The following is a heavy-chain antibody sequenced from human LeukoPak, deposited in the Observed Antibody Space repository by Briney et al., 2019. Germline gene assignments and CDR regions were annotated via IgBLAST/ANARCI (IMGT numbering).Heavy chain of an antibody. D-gene: IGHD4-11*01. CDR1: GYTFRGNY. Sequence: ASVKVSCKASGYTFRGNYIHWLRQAPGQGLEWMGWIDANNGDTKSAQKFQGRVTMSRDTSISTAYVDLSSLSPDDAAVYYCARDPSSVTLYFFDYWGQGTLVTVSS. CDR3: ARDPSSVTLYFFDY. J-gene: IGHJ4*02. V-gene: IGHV1-2*02. CDR2: IDANNGDT.